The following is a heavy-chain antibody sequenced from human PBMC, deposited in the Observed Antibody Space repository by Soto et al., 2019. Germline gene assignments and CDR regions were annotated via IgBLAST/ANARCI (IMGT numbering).Heavy chain of an antibody. CDR1: GGSISSGDYY. V-gene: IGHV4-30-4*01. J-gene: IGHJ5*02. CDR2: IYYSGST. Sequence: SETLSLTCTVSGGSISSGDYYWSWIRQPPGKGLEWIGYIYYSGSTYYNPSLKSRVTISVDTSKNQFSLKLSSVTAADTAVYYCARAATYYDFWSGYSPSNWFDPWGQGTLVTVSS. D-gene: IGHD3-3*01. CDR3: ARAATYYDFWSGYSPSNWFDP.